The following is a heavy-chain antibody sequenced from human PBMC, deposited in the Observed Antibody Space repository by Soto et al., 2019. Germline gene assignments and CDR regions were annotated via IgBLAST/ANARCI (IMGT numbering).Heavy chain of an antibody. J-gene: IGHJ6*02. Sequence: SETLSLTCTVSGGSISSYYWSWIRQPPGKGLEWIGYIYYSGSTNYNPSLKSRVTISVDTSKNQFSLKLSSVTAADTAVYYCARISGFGLGSGNYYGMDVWGQGTTVTVSS. CDR3: ARISGFGLGSGNYYGMDV. D-gene: IGHD3-10*01. CDR2: IYYSGST. CDR1: GGSISSYY. V-gene: IGHV4-59*01.